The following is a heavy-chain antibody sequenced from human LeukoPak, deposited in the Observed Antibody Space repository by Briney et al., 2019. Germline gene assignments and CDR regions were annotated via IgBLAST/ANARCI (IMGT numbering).Heavy chain of an antibody. J-gene: IGHJ4*02. V-gene: IGHV3-48*02. Sequence: PGGSLRLSCAASGFTFSSYSMNWVRQAPGKGLEWVAYISSGGSTIYYADSVRGRFTISRDSARNSLYLQMNSLRDEDTAVYYCASSDSYGYVYDYWGQGTLVTVSS. CDR3: ASSDSYGYVYDY. D-gene: IGHD5-18*01. CDR1: GFTFSSYS. CDR2: ISSGGSTI.